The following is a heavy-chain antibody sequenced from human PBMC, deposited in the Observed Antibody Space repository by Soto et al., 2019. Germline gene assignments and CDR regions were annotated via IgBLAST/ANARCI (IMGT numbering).Heavy chain of an antibody. V-gene: IGHV3-30*03. D-gene: IGHD1-1*01. CDR3: ARWNIDFDN. CDR1: GFRFSSYG. CDR2: TSYDGINE. Sequence: QVQLVESGGGVVQPGRSLRLSCVVSGFRFSSYGMHWVRQAPGKGLEWVAGTSYDGINEYYADSVKGRFTISRDNSKNTLFLQMNSLRAEDRAVYYCARWNIDFDNWGQGTLVTVSS. J-gene: IGHJ4*02.